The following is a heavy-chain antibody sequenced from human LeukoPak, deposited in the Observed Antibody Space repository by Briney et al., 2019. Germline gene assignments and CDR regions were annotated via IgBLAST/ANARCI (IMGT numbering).Heavy chain of an antibody. V-gene: IGHV3-64*01. J-gene: IGHJ4*02. CDR1: GFTFSNYA. CDR3: VRVGNYREFDY. Sequence: GGSLRLSCTASGFTFSNYALHWVRQAPGKGLEYVSAISSNGDATFYANSVKGRFTISRDNSKNTLYLQMGSLRAEDMAVYYCVRVGNYREFDYWGQGTLVTVSS. CDR2: ISSNGDAT. D-gene: IGHD1-7*01.